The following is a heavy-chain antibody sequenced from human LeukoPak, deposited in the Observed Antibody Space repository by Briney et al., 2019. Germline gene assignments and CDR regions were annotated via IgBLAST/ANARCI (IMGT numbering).Heavy chain of an antibody. CDR2: ISPTGSTT. Sequence: GGSLRLSCTASGFSLSGHWMHWARQLPGKGLVWVSRISPTGSTTSYADSVKGRFTVSRDNAENTLYLQMNSLRAEDTAVYYCARGTAGYHSSYLDYWGQGTLITVSS. CDR1: GFSLSGHW. V-gene: IGHV3-74*01. D-gene: IGHD3-16*02. J-gene: IGHJ4*02. CDR3: ARGTAGYHSSYLDY.